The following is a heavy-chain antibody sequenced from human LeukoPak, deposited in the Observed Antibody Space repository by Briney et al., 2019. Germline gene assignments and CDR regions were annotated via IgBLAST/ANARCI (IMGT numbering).Heavy chain of an antibody. Sequence: GGSLRLSCAASGFTFSDYYMSWIRQAPGKELEWVSYISSSGSTIYYADSVKGRFTISRDNAKSSLYLQMNSLRAEDTAVYYCARDPEPYYDSSGYWNYWGQGTLVTVSS. CDR3: ARDPEPYYDSSGYWNY. J-gene: IGHJ4*02. CDR1: GFTFSDYY. D-gene: IGHD3-22*01. CDR2: ISSSGSTI. V-gene: IGHV3-11*04.